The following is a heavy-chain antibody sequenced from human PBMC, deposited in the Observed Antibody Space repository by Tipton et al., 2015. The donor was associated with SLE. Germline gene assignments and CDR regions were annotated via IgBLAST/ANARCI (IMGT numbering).Heavy chain of an antibody. CDR3: PRDAAARASDS. J-gene: IGHJ5*01. CDR1: GYTFTNYD. D-gene: IGHD2-15*01. V-gene: IGHV1-8*01. Sequence: QSGAEVKKPGASVKVSCKASGYTFTNYDINWVRQATGQGLEWMGWMNPNSGYTGYAQKFQGRVNMTRNTSISTAYMELSSLKSDDAAVYYRPRDAAARASDSCGHGTLVTVSP. CDR2: MNPNSGYT.